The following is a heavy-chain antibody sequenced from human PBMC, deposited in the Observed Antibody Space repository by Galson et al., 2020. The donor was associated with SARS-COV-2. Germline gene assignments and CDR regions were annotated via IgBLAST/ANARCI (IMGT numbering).Heavy chain of an antibody. CDR3: ARKRLDAFDI. V-gene: IGHV4-61*02. CDR1: GESISSADSY. J-gene: IGHJ3*02. Sequence: SETLSLTCTVSGESISSADSYWTWIRQPAAKGLEWIWRIHSGESTNYNPALLSRVTISTDTSNNQFSLKLNSVTAADTAIYYCARKRLDAFDIWGQGTMVTVSS. CDR2: IHSGEST.